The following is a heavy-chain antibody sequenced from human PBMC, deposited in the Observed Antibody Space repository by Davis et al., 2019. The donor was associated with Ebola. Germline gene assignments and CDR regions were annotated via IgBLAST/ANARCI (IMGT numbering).Heavy chain of an antibody. V-gene: IGHV1-18*01. CDR2: ISAYNGNT. Sequence: ASVKVSCKASGYTFTSYGISWVRQAPGQGLEWMGWISAYNGNTDYAQKLQGRVTMTTDTSTSTAYMELRSLRSDDTAVYYCARDGYSGYVMSGGGWGDAFDIWGQGTMVTVSS. CDR3: ARDGYSGYVMSGGGWGDAFDI. CDR1: GYTFTSYG. J-gene: IGHJ3*02. D-gene: IGHD5-12*01.